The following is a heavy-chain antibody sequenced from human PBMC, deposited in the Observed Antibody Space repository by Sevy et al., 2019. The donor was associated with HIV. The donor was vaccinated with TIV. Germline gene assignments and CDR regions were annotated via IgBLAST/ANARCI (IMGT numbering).Heavy chain of an antibody. D-gene: IGHD4-17*01. CDR2: ISSDSTYI. CDR1: GFTFNSYS. Sequence: GGSLRLSCAASGFTFNSYSFNWVRQAPGKGLEWVSSISSDSTYIHYADSVKGRFTISRDSAKNSLYLQMNSLRAEDTAVYHCVRGGYGDHNYYYYGMDVWGQGTMVTVSS. V-gene: IGHV3-21*01. CDR3: VRGGYGDHNYYYYGMDV. J-gene: IGHJ6*02.